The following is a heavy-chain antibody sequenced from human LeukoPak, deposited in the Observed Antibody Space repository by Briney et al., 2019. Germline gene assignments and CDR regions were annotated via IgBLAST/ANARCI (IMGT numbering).Heavy chain of an antibody. Sequence: GGSLRLSCAASGFTFSSYAMSWVRRAPGKGLGWVWAFSCSCGSTYYALSVKGRFTITRDNSKNTLSLQMNSSSCGHTGVYYCAKDLNYDVWSGYYGNIDYWGQRTLVTVSS. CDR2: FSCSCGST. J-gene: IGHJ4*02. D-gene: IGHD3-3*01. V-gene: IGHV3-23*01. CDR3: AKDLNYDVWSGYYGNIDY. CDR1: GFTFSSYA.